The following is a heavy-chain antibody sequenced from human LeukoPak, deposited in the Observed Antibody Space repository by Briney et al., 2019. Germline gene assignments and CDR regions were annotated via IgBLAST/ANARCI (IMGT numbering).Heavy chain of an antibody. CDR2: IIPILGIA. Sequence: SVKVSCKASGGTFSSYAISWVRQAPGQGLEWMGRIIPILGIANYAQKFQGRVTITADKSTSTAYMELSSLRSEDTAVYYCAREKVYCGGDCYRVFDYWGQGTLVTVSS. CDR1: GGTFSSYA. CDR3: AREKVYCGGDCYRVFDY. J-gene: IGHJ4*02. D-gene: IGHD2-21*02. V-gene: IGHV1-69*04.